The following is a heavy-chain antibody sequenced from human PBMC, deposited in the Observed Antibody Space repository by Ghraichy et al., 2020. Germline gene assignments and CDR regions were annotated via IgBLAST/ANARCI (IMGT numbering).Heavy chain of an antibody. CDR2: INSDGSST. CDR3: ARVEVSGYYINY. D-gene: IGHD3-22*01. CDR1: GFTFSSYW. V-gene: IGHV3-74*01. J-gene: IGHJ4*02. Sequence: GGSLRLSCAASGFTFSSYWMHWVRQAPGKGLVWVSRINSDGSSTSYADSVKGRFTISRDNAKNTLYLQMNSLRAEDTAVYYCARVEVSGYYINYWGQGTLVTVSS.